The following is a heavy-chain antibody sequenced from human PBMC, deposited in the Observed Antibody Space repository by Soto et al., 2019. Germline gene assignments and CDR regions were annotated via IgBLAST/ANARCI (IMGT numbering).Heavy chain of an antibody. J-gene: IGHJ6*02. CDR2: INPSGGST. V-gene: IGHV1-46*01. Sequence: ASVKVSCKASGYTFTSYYMHWVRQAPGQGLEWMGIINPSGGSTSYAQKFQGRVTMTRDTSTSTVYMELSSLRSEDTAVYYCARHRLRFLEWFKPQVWYYYGMDVWGQGTTVTVSS. CDR1: GYTFTSYY. D-gene: IGHD3-3*01. CDR3: ARHRLRFLEWFKPQVWYYYGMDV.